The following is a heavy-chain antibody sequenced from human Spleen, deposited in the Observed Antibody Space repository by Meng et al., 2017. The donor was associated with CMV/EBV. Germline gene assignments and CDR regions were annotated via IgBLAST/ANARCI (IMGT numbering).Heavy chain of an antibody. D-gene: IGHD7-27*01. CDR3: ARDNNWGPDY. Sequence: ASVKVSCKASGYTFTDLYIHWVRQAPGQGLEWMGWIHPHRGDTNYAQQFQGRVTLTRDTSINTGYMELTRLTSDDTAVYYCARDNNWGPDYWGQGTLVTVSS. V-gene: IGHV1-2*02. CDR1: GYTFTDLY. J-gene: IGHJ4*02. CDR2: IHPHRGDT.